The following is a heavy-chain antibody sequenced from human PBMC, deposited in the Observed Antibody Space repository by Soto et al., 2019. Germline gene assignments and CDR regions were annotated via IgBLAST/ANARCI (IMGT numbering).Heavy chain of an antibody. V-gene: IGHV1-46*01. J-gene: IGHJ4*02. D-gene: IGHD2-21*02. CDR2: VNPSGGHT. Sequence: QVQLMQSGAEVKKPGASVKVSCKASGDTFTEYYIHWVRQAPGQGLEWMGTVNPSGGHTTYAQHFLGRVTMTRDTSTSTLYMELTSLTSAETAVYYCARGGHVVVVTAALDYWGQGTLVTFSS. CDR3: ARGGHVVVVTAALDY. CDR1: GDTFTEYY.